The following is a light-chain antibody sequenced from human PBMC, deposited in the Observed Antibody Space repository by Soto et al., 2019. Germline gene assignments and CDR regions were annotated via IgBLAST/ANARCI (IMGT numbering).Light chain of an antibody. J-gene: IGLJ1*01. Sequence: QSVLTQPPSASGSPGQSATISCTGTSSDVGGYNYVSWYQQHPGKAPKLMIYEVSKRPSGVPDRSSGSKSGNTASLTVSGLQAEDEADYYCSSYAGSNNVFGTGTKVTVL. CDR2: EVS. CDR3: SSYAGSNNV. CDR1: SSDVGGYNY. V-gene: IGLV2-8*01.